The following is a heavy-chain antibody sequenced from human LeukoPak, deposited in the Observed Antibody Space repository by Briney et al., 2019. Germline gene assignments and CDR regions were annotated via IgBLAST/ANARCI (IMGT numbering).Heavy chain of an antibody. J-gene: IGHJ4*01. V-gene: IGHV3-11*01. CDR3: ARSRGLYDFWSGYYTDYFDY. Sequence: GGSLRLSCAASGFTFSDYYMSWIRQAPGKGLEWVSYISSSGSTIYYADSVKGRFTISRDNAKNSLYLQMNSLRAEDTAVYYCARSRGLYDFWSGYYTDYFDYWGQEPWSPSPQ. D-gene: IGHD3-3*01. CDR2: ISSSGSTI. CDR1: GFTFSDYY.